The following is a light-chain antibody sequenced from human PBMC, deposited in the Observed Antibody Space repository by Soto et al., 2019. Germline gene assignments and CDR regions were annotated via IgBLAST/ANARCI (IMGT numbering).Light chain of an antibody. J-gene: IGKJ5*01. CDR2: DAS. V-gene: IGKV3-11*01. Sequence: EIVLTQSPATLSLSPRERATLSCRASQSVNSYLAWYQQKPGQAPRLLIYDASNRATGIPARFSGSGSGTDFILTISRLEPEDFAVYYCQQRSNWPSITFGQGTRLEMK. CDR3: QQRSNWPSIT. CDR1: QSVNSY.